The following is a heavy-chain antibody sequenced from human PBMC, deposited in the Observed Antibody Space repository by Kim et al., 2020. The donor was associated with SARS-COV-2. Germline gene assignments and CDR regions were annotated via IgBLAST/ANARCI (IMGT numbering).Heavy chain of an antibody. CDR2: INHSGST. D-gene: IGHD3-22*01. CDR3: ARSGTCITMIVVVITENW. CDR1: GGSFSGYY. J-gene: IGHJ5*01. V-gene: IGHV4-34*01. Sequence: SETLSLTCAVYGGSFSGYYWSWIRQPPGKGLEWIGEINHSGSTNYNPSLKSRVTISVDTSKNQFSLKLSSVTAADTAVYYCARSGTCITMIVVVITENW.